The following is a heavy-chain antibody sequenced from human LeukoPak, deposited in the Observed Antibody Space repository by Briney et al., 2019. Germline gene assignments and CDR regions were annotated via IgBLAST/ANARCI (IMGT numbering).Heavy chain of an antibody. J-gene: IGHJ4*02. CDR2: MNPNSGNT. CDR1: GYTITSYD. D-gene: IGHD3-9*01. Sequence: ASVKVSCKASGYTITSYDINWVRQATGQGLEWMGWMNPNSGNTGYAQKFQGRVTITRNTSISTAYMELSSLRSKDTAVYYCARGRDDMSFDYWGQGTLVTVSS. CDR3: ARGRDDMSFDY. V-gene: IGHV1-8*03.